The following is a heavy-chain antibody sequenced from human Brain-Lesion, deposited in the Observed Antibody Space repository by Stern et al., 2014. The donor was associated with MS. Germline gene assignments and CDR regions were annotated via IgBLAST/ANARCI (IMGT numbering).Heavy chain of an antibody. J-gene: IGHJ6*02. CDR2: IFNSGTT. CDR1: GGSISSGGYY. V-gene: IGHV4-61*02. D-gene: IGHD2-2*01. CDR3: ARGRVVPGFQYYATDV. Sequence: QLQLQESGPGLVKPSQTLSLSCTVSGGSISSGGYYWSWIRQPAGKGLEWIGRIFNSGTTNYNPSLKSRVPISIDPSKNQFSLRLNSMTAADTAVYYCARGRVVPGFQYYATDVWGQGTTVIVSS.